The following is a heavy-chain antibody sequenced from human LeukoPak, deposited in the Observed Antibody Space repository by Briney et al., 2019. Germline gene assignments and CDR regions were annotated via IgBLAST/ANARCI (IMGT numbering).Heavy chain of an antibody. Sequence: SETPSLTCTVSGGSISSYYWSWIRQPPGKGLEWIGYIYYSGSTNYNPSLKSRVTISVDTSKNQFSLKLSSVTAADTAVYYCARALWYYGMDVWGQGTTVTVSS. J-gene: IGHJ6*02. CDR1: GGSISSYY. CDR2: IYYSGST. CDR3: ARALWYYGMDV. V-gene: IGHV4-59*01. D-gene: IGHD2-21*01.